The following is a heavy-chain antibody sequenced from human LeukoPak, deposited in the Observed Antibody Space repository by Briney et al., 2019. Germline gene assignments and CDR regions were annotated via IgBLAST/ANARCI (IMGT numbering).Heavy chain of an antibody. CDR3: ARDRVYSSSDYFDY. CDR2: IYSGGST. V-gene: IGHV3-53*01. D-gene: IGHD6-6*01. Sequence: GGSLRLSCAASGFTVSSNYTSWVRQAPGKGLEWVSVIYSGGSTYYADSVKGRFTISRDNAKNSLYLQMNSLRAEDTAVYYCARDRVYSSSDYFDYWGQGTLVTVSS. J-gene: IGHJ4*02. CDR1: GFTVSSNY.